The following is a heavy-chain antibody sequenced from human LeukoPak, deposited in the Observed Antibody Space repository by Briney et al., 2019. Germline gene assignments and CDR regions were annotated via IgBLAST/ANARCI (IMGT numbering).Heavy chain of an antibody. CDR2: ITVSGDST. D-gene: IGHD2-2*01. V-gene: IGHV3-23*01. CDR3: ARDWGFCASTSCPTSNY. Sequence: GGSLRLSCAASGFTFTSYAMTWVRQAPGKGLEWVSTITVSGDSTYYADSVKGRFTISRDNGKNSLFLQMHSLTNEDTAVYYCARDWGFCASTSCPTSNYWGQGTLVTVSS. CDR1: GFTFTSYA. J-gene: IGHJ4*02.